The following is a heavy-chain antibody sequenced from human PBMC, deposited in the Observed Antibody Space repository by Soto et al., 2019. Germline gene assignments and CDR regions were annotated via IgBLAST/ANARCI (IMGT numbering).Heavy chain of an antibody. D-gene: IGHD6-13*01. V-gene: IGHV1-3*05. Sequence: QVQLVQSGAEEKKPGASVKVSCKASGYTFTSYAMHWVRQAPGQRLEWMGWINAGNGNTKYSQKFQGRVTITRDTSASTAYMELSSLRAEDTAVYYCARAVGGSSSRGDYWGQGTLVTVSS. CDR1: GYTFTSYA. J-gene: IGHJ4*02. CDR3: ARAVGGSSSRGDY. CDR2: INAGNGNT.